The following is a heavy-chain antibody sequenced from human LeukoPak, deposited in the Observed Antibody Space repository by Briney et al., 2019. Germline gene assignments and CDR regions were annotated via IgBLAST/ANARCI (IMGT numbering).Heavy chain of an antibody. CDR3: ARDPSSAATLHWFDP. V-gene: IGHV1-18*01. D-gene: IGHD6-25*01. Sequence: ASVKVSCKASGYTFTSYGISWVRQAPGQGLEWMGWISANNGNTNYAQKLQGRVTMTTDTSTSTAYMELRSLRSDDTAVYYCARDPSSAATLHWFDPWGQGTLVTVSS. CDR2: ISANNGNT. J-gene: IGHJ5*02. CDR1: GYTFTSYG.